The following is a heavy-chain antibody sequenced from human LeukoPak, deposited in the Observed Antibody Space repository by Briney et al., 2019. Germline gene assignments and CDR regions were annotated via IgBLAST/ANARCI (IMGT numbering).Heavy chain of an antibody. Sequence: ASVKVSCKASGYTFTGYSMHWVRQAPGQGLEWMGIINPSGGSTSYAQKFQGRVTMTRDMSTSTVYMELSSLRSEDTAVYYCARDGQWLVRGGWFDYWGQGTLVTVSS. CDR1: GYTFTGYS. CDR2: INPSGGST. J-gene: IGHJ4*02. D-gene: IGHD6-19*01. CDR3: ARDGQWLVRGGWFDY. V-gene: IGHV1-46*01.